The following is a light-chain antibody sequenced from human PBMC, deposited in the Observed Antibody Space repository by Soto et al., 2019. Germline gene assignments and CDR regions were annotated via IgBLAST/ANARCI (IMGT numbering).Light chain of an antibody. CDR3: MQGTHWPLT. CDR2: EVS. CDR1: QSLLYSDGKTF. V-gene: IGKV2-30*01. Sequence: EVVMTQSPLSLPVTLGQPASIFCRSSQSLLYSDGKTFLTWFHQRPGQAPRRLIYEVSNRDSGVADRFSGSGSGTDFTLKISRVEAEDVGVYYCMQGTHWPLTVGGGTKVEIK. J-gene: IGKJ4*01.